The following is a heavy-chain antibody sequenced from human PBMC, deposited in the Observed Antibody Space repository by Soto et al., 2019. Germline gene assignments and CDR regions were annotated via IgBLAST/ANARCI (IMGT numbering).Heavy chain of an antibody. CDR1: GGSISSGRYY. D-gene: IGHD2-15*01. Sequence: QVQLQESGPGLVKPSQTLSLTCTVSGGSISSGRYYWSWIRQHPGKGLEWIGHIYYSGSTYYSPSLKRRVTISVDTSKNQFSLKLTSVTAADTAVYYCARDVYCSGGSCYPEGYYGMDVWGQGTTVTVSS. CDR2: IYYSGST. J-gene: IGHJ6*02. V-gene: IGHV4-31*03. CDR3: ARDVYCSGGSCYPEGYYGMDV.